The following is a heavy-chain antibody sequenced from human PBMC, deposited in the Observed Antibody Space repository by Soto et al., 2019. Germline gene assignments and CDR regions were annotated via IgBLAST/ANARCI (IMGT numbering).Heavy chain of an antibody. CDR2: MSYDGSNK. V-gene: IGHV3-30*18. J-gene: IGHJ4*02. Sequence: PGGSLRISCAASGFTFSIYGMHWVRQAPGKGLEWVAVMSYDGSNKYYADSVKGRFTISRDNSKNTLYLQMNSLRAEDTAVYYCAKEIKLYYYDSSAFDYWGQGTLVTVSS. D-gene: IGHD3-22*01. CDR1: GFTFSIYG. CDR3: AKEIKLYYYDSSAFDY.